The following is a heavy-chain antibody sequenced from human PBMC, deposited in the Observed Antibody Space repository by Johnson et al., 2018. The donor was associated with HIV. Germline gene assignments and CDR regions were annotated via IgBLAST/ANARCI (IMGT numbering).Heavy chain of an antibody. V-gene: IGHV3-11*04. CDR2: SSSSGRSI. CDR1: GFTFSDYD. D-gene: IGHD5-18*01. J-gene: IGHJ3*02. CDR3: AKDRRIQLWLPFDVLDI. Sequence: QVQLVESGGGLVQPGGSLRLSCAASGFTFSDYDISWIRQAPGKGLEWVSYSSSSGRSIYCEAQVQGGVTLSRDTAKNSLYLQMNSLRAEDTAVYNCAKDRRIQLWLPFDVLDIWGQGTMVTVSS.